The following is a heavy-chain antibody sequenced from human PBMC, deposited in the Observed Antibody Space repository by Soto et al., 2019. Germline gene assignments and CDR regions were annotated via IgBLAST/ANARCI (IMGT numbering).Heavy chain of an antibody. J-gene: IGHJ6*02. V-gene: IGHV3-33*01. Sequence: GGSLRLSCAASGFTFSSYGMHWVRQAPGKGLEWVAVIWYDGSNKYYADSVKGRFTISRDNSKNTLYLQMNSLRAEDTAVYYCARAIYDSSGYFFARINYYGMDVWGQGTTVTVS. CDR1: GFTFSSYG. D-gene: IGHD3-22*01. CDR2: IWYDGSNK. CDR3: ARAIYDSSGYFFARINYYGMDV.